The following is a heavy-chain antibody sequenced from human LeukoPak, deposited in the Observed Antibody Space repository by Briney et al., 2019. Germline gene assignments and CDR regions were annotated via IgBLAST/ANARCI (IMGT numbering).Heavy chain of an antibody. J-gene: IGHJ6*02. CDR3: ARHGTYDYYGMDV. D-gene: IGHD1-1*01. CDR2: IYYSGST. Sequence: SGTLSLTCTVSGGSISSYYWSWIRQPPGKGLEWIGYIYYSGSTNYNPSLKSRVTISVDTSKNQFSLKLSSVTAADTAVYYCARHGTYDYYGMDVWGQGTTVTVSS. CDR1: GGSISSYY. V-gene: IGHV4-59*08.